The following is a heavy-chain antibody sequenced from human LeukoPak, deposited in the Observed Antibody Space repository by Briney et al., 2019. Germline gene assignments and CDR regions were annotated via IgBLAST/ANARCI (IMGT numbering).Heavy chain of an antibody. CDR2: IYTSGST. CDR1: GASISSGSYF. CDR3: ARALCINGICEWFDP. V-gene: IGHV4-61*02. Sequence: SETLSLTCTVPGASISSGSYFWSWIRQPAGKGLEWIGRIYTSGSTNYNPSLKSRVTISVDTSKNQFSLKLRPVTAADTAVYYCARALCINGICEWFDPWGQGTLVTVSS. J-gene: IGHJ5*02. D-gene: IGHD2-8*01.